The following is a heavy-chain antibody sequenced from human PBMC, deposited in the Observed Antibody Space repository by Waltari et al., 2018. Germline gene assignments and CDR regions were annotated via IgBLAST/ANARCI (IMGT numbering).Heavy chain of an antibody. CDR1: EYTFTSSY. J-gene: IGHJ6*02. Sequence: QVQLVQSGAEVKKPGASVKISCKTSEYTFTSSYIHWVRQAPGQGLEWMGIINPRGGSTIDAQKFQGRVTMTRDTSTSTVYMELSSLRSDGTAVYYCALDTGALWMDVWGQGTTVTVSS. CDR3: ALDTGALWMDV. D-gene: IGHD2-21*01. CDR2: INPRGGST. V-gene: IGHV1-46*01.